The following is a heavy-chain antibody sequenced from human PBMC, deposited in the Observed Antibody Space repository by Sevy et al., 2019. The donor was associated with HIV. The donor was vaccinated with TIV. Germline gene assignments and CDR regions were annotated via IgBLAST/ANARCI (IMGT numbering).Heavy chain of an antibody. J-gene: IGHJ2*01. CDR3: ARTADSGSSPRYFDL. CDR1: GYSISSSNW. D-gene: IGHD1-26*01. V-gene: IGHV4-28*01. CDR2: IYYSGST. Sequence: SETLSLTCAVSGYSISSSNWWGWIRQPPGKGLEWIGYIYYSGSTYYHPSLKSRVTMSVDTSKNQFSLKLSSVTAVDTAVYYCARTADSGSSPRYFDLWGRGTLVTVSS.